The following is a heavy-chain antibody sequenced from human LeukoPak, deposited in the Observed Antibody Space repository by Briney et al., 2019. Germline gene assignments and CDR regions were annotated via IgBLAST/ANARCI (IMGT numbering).Heavy chain of an antibody. CDR3: ARGGYYGSGNDFRFDP. V-gene: IGHV4-59*01. CDR2: IYYSGST. J-gene: IGHJ5*02. Sequence: SETLSLTCTVSGGSISSYYWSWIRQPPGKGLEWIGYIYYSGSTNYKPPLKSRVTISVDTSKNQFSLKLSSVTAADTAVYYCARGGYYGSGNDFRFDPWGQGTLVTVSS. D-gene: IGHD3-10*01. CDR1: GGSISSYY.